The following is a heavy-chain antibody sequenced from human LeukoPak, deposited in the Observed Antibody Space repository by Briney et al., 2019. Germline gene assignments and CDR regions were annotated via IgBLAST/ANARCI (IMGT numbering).Heavy chain of an antibody. V-gene: IGHV1-2*02. CDR2: INPNSGDT. CDR1: GYTFTSHY. Sequence: ASVKVSCKAFGYTFTSHYMHWVRQAPGQGPEWMGWINPNSGDTNYAQKFQGRVTMTSDASIGTAYMEVNRLRDDDTAVYYCARDVYTSGWRYFDLWGRGTLVTVSS. D-gene: IGHD6-19*01. J-gene: IGHJ2*01. CDR3: ARDVYTSGWRYFDL.